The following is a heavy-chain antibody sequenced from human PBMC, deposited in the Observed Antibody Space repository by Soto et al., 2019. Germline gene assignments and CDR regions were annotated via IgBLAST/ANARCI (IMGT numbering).Heavy chain of an antibody. CDR1: GGSINSSNW. D-gene: IGHD3-22*01. CDR2: IYQSGST. CDR3: ARRYFYENQGVFDV. Sequence: QVRLQGSGPGLVAPSGTLYLTCAVSGGSINSSNWWSWVRQSPGKGLEWMGEIYQSGSTKYNPSFRSRFTVSIDKSKSQFSLKLASVTAADSAIYYCARRYFYENQGVFDVWDQGTKVTVSS. J-gene: IGHJ3*01. V-gene: IGHV4-4*02.